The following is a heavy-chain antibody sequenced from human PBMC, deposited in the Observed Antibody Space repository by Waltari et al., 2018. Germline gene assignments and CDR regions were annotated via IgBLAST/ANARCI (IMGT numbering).Heavy chain of an antibody. D-gene: IGHD3-10*01. Sequence: QVQLVQSGAEVKKPGSSVKVSCKASGGTFNSYAISWVRQAPGQGLEWIGGIIPILGIPNYAQKFQGKVTITVDKSTNTAYMEVSSLRSEDTAVYYCARDLEAVTGSGLGYWGQGTLVTVSS. CDR1: GGTFNSYA. CDR2: IIPILGIP. V-gene: IGHV1-69*10. CDR3: ARDLEAVTGSGLGY. J-gene: IGHJ4*02.